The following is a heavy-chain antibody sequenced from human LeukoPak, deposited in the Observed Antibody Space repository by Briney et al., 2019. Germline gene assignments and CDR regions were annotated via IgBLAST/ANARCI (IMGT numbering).Heavy chain of an antibody. J-gene: IGHJ4*02. D-gene: IGHD1-26*01. V-gene: IGHV1-58*02. CDR2: IIVGSGRT. CDR1: GFTFSNSA. CDR3: AAELYSGTYGRCCSFAF. Sequence: SVKVSCKTSGFTFSNSAMQWVRQARGQRLEWIGWIIVGSGRTHYAQNLQERITITRDMSTNTAYMGLSSLRSDDTAVYYCAAELYSGTYGRCCSFAFWGQGTQVTVSS.